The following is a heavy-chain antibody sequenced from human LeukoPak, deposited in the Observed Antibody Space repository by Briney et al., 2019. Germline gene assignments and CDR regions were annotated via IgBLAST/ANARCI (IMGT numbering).Heavy chain of an antibody. V-gene: IGHV1-69*04. CDR1: GYTFTSYG. J-gene: IGHJ4*02. CDR3: ARGRDGYNDGFGY. D-gene: IGHD5-12*01. Sequence: SVKVSCKASGYTFTSYGISWVRQAPGQGLEWMGRIIPILGIANYAQKFQGRVTITADKSTSTAYMELSSLRSEDTAVYYCARGRDGYNDGFGYWGQGTLVTVSS. CDR2: IIPILGIA.